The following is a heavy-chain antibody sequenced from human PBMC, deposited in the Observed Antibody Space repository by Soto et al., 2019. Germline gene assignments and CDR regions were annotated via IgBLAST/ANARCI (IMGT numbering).Heavy chain of an antibody. CDR2: IIPIFGTA. CDR1: GGTFSSYA. V-gene: IGHV1-69*01. CDR3: ARGGYCSGGSCFSNWFDP. D-gene: IGHD2-15*01. J-gene: IGHJ5*02. Sequence: QVQLVQSGAEVKKPGSSVKVSCKASGGTFSSYAISWVRQAPGQGLEWMGGIIPIFGTANYAQKFQGRVTITADESTSTAYRELSSLRSEDTGVYYCARGGYCSGGSCFSNWFDPWGQGTLVTVSS.